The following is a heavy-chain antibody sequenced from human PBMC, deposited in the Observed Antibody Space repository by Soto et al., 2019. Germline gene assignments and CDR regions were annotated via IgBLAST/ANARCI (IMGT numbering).Heavy chain of an antibody. CDR1: GFTFRTYA. CDR3: AKDRQSGWYEHNLFDP. D-gene: IGHD6-19*01. J-gene: IGHJ5*02. V-gene: IGHV3-23*01. CDR2: ISGSGGVT. Sequence: GGSLRLSCTASGFTFRTYAMSWVRQAPGKGLEWVSAISGSGGVTYYADSVKGRFTISRDNSKNSLYLQMNSLRAEDTAVYFCAKDRQSGWYEHNLFDPWGQRTPVTVSS.